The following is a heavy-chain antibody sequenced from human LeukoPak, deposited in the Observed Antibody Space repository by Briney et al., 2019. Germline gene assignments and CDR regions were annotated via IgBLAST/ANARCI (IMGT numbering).Heavy chain of an antibody. Sequence: GESLKISCKGSGYSFTTYWIGWVRQMPGKGLEWMGIIYPGDSDTRYSPSFQGQVPISADKSISTAYLQWSSLKASDTALYYCARRAGQLVTNYYAMSVWGQGTTVTVSS. CDR3: ARRAGQLVTNYYAMSV. V-gene: IGHV5-51*01. CDR2: IYPGDSDT. D-gene: IGHD6-6*01. J-gene: IGHJ6*02. CDR1: GYSFTTYW.